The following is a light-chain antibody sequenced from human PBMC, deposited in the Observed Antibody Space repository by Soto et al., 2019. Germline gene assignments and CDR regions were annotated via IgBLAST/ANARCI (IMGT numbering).Light chain of an antibody. V-gene: IGLV1-40*01. CDR1: SSNIGAGYD. CDR2: GNS. J-gene: IGLJ3*02. Sequence: QSVVTQPPWVSGAPGQRVTISCTGSSSNIGAGYDVHWYQQLPGTAPKLLIYGNSNRPSGVPDRFSGSKSGTSASLAITGLQAEDEADYYCQSYDSSLSVWVFGGGTKLTVL. CDR3: QSYDSSLSVWV.